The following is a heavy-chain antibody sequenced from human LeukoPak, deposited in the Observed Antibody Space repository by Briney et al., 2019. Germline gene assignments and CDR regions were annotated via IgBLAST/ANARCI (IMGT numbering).Heavy chain of an antibody. Sequence: GESLQISCKGSGYSFISYWIGWVRQLPGKGLEWMGIIYPGDSETIYSPSFQGQVTISADKSISTAYLQWSSLKASDTAMYYCARLGTHITGTAGGGDYWGQGTPVTVSS. CDR2: IYPGDSET. CDR1: GYSFISYW. J-gene: IGHJ4*02. V-gene: IGHV5-51*01. CDR3: ARLGTHITGTAGGGDY. D-gene: IGHD1-7*01.